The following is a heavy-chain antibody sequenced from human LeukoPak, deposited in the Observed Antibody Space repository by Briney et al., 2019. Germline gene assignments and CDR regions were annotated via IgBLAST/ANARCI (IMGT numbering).Heavy chain of an antibody. CDR1: GFTFSNYG. Sequence: GRSLRLSCAASGFTFSNYGMHRVRQAPGKGLEWVAVISYDGNNKYYADSVKGRFTISRDNSKNTLYLQMNSLRAEDTAVYYCAKDSEHTSYYYYGMDVWGKGTTVTVSS. V-gene: IGHV3-30*18. CDR2: ISYDGNNK. J-gene: IGHJ6*04. CDR3: AKDSEHTSYYYYGMDV. D-gene: IGHD2-21*01.